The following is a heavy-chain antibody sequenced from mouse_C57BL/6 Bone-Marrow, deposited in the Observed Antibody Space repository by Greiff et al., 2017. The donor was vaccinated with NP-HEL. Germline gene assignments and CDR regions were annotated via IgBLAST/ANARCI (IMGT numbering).Heavy chain of an antibody. Sequence: VKLVESGPELVKPGASVKISCEASGYAFSSSWMNWVKQRPGKGLEWIGRIYPGDGDTNYNGKFKGKATLTADKSSSTAYMQLSSLTSEDSAVYFCARESLYYGSPFAYWGQGTLVTVSA. CDR1: GYAFSSSW. CDR2: IYPGDGDT. CDR3: ARESLYYGSPFAY. V-gene: IGHV1-82*01. J-gene: IGHJ3*01. D-gene: IGHD1-1*01.